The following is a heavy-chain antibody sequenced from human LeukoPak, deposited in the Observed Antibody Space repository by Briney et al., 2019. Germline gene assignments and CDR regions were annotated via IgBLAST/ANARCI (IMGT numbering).Heavy chain of an antibody. CDR2: ISGSGGST. V-gene: IGHV3-23*01. Sequence: GGSLRLSCAASGFTFSSYAMSWVRQAPGKGLEWVSAISGSGGSTYYADSVKGRFTISRDNSKNTLYLQMNSLRAEDTAVYYCAEDPRWQLQTSRWFDPWGQGTLVTVSS. J-gene: IGHJ5*02. CDR3: AEDPRWQLQTSRWFDP. CDR1: GFTFSSYA. D-gene: IGHD6-6*01.